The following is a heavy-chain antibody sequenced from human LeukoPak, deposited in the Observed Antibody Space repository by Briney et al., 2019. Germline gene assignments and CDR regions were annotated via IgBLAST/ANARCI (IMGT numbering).Heavy chain of an antibody. V-gene: IGHV3-74*01. Sequence: GWSLRLSCAPSGFTFSSYWMHWVRQAPGKGLVWVSRINSDESSTSYADSVKGRFTISRDNAKNTLYLQMNSLRAEDTAVYYCARDHRVYATTMDVWGKGTTVTVSS. CDR2: INSDESST. CDR3: ARDHRVYATTMDV. CDR1: GFTFSSYW. J-gene: IGHJ6*03. D-gene: IGHD2-8*01.